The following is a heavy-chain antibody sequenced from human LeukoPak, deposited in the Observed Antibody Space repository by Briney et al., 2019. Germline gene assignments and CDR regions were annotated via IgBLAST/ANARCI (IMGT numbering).Heavy chain of an antibody. V-gene: IGHV1-46*01. CDR3: ARERGQYCSGGNCYYYYDMDV. Sequence: ASVKVSCKASGYTFTSYYMHWVRQAPGQGLEWMGIINPSGGSTSYAQKFQGRVTMTRDTSTSTAYMELRRLRYEDTAVYYCARERGQYCSGGNCYYYYDMDVWGKGTTVSIS. D-gene: IGHD2-15*01. CDR1: GYTFTSYY. J-gene: IGHJ6*03. CDR2: INPSGGST.